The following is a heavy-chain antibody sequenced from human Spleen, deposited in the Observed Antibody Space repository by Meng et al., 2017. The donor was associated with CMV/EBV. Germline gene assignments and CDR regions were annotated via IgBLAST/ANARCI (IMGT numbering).Heavy chain of an antibody. J-gene: IGHJ4*02. CDR2: INHSGST. V-gene: IGHV4-34*01. CDR1: GGSFSGYY. D-gene: IGHD7-27*01. Sequence: SETLSLTCAVYGGSFSGYYWSWIRQPPGKGLEWIGEINHSGSTNYNPSLKSRVTMTVDTSKNQFSLKLSSVTAADTAVYYCAREGGTGETIAAHFDYWGQGTLVTVSS. CDR3: AREGGTGETIAAHFDY.